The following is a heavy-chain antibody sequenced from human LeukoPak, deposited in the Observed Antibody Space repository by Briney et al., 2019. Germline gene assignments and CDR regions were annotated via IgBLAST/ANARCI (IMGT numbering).Heavy chain of an antibody. CDR3: AKGVFEWELGWYYFDY. CDR2: ISGSGGST. D-gene: IGHD1-26*01. Sequence: HPGGSLRLSCAASGFTVSSNYMSWVRQAPGKGLEWVSAISGSGGSTYYADSVKGRFTISRDNSKNTLYLQMNSLRAEDTAVYYCAKGVFEWELGWYYFDYWGQGTLVTVSS. CDR1: GFTVSSNY. J-gene: IGHJ4*02. V-gene: IGHV3-23*01.